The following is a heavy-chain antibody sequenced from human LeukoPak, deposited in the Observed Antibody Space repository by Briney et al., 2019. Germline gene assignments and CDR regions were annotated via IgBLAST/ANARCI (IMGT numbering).Heavy chain of an antibody. CDR3: ARNGQQVRYFQH. CDR2: MNPNSGNT. D-gene: IGHD6-13*01. V-gene: IGHV1-8*01. J-gene: IGHJ1*01. Sequence: GASVEVSCKASEYTFTNYDINWVRQATGQGLEWMGWMNPNSGNTNYAQKFQGRVTMTRNTSISTAYMELSSLTSEDTAVYFCARNGQQVRYFQHWGQGTLVTVSS. CDR1: EYTFTNYD.